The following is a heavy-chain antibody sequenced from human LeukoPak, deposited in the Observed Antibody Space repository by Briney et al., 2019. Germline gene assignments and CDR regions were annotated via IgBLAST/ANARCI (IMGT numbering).Heavy chain of an antibody. CDR2: IRYDGSNK. CDR3: AKDSRDRYYYGSGSYYNLLGNWFDP. V-gene: IGHV3-30*02. Sequence: GGSLRLSCAASGFTFSSYGMHWVRQAPGKGLEWVAFIRYDGSNKYYADSVKGRFTISRDNSKNTLYLQMNSLRAEDTAVYYCAKDSRDRYYYGSGSYYNLLGNWFDPWGQGTLVTVSS. CDR1: GFTFSSYG. J-gene: IGHJ5*02. D-gene: IGHD3-10*01.